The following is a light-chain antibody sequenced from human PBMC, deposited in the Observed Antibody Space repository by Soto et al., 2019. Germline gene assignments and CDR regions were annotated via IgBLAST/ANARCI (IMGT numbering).Light chain of an antibody. Sequence: DNQMTQSPSSLSASVGDRVTITCRASQSISYYLSWYQQKPGKAPKLLVHAASSLLSGVPSRFSGSGSGTEFTLTISSLQSEDSATYYCQQSYGTLRTFGQGTKLEIK. CDR3: QQSYGTLRT. CDR2: AAS. V-gene: IGKV1-39*01. J-gene: IGKJ2*01. CDR1: QSISYY.